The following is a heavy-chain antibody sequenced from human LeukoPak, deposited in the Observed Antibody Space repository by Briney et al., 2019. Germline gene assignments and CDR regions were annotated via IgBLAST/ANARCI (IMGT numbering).Heavy chain of an antibody. V-gene: IGHV3-23*01. CDR1: GFTFSSYA. D-gene: IGHD3-10*01. CDR3: TKGEYASGSSYLGY. Sequence: HPGGSLRLSCAASGFTFSSYAMSWVRQTPGKGLEWVSSVSNNGVSTYYADSVKGRFTISRVNSRNTVYLQMNSLKAEDTAVFYCTKGEYASGSSYLGYWGQGTLVTVSS. J-gene: IGHJ4*02. CDR2: VSNNGVST.